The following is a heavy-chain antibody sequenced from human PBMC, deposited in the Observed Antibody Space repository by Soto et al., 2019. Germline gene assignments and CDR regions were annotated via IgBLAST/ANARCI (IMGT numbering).Heavy chain of an antibody. CDR3: ARDLGYCSGGSCY. V-gene: IGHV3-21*01. D-gene: IGHD2-15*01. Sequence: EVQLVESGGGLVKPGGSLRLYCAASGFTFSSYSMNWVRQAPGKGLEWVSSISSSSSYIYYADSVKGRFTISRDNAKNSLYLQMNSLRAEDTAVYYCARDLGYCSGGSCYSGQGTLVTVSS. CDR2: ISSSSSYI. CDR1: GFTFSSYS. J-gene: IGHJ4*02.